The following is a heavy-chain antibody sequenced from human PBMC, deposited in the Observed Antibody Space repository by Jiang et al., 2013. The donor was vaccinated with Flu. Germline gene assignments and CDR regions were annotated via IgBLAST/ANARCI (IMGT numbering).Heavy chain of an antibody. CDR3: VMMEVRGVISP. Sequence: QLVESGAEVKKPGASVKVSCKASGHTLATYDVNWVRQTTGQGLEWMGWMNPNSGNSGYAQKFQGRVTMTRNTSITTAYLELSSLRSEDTAVYYCVMMEVRGVISPWGQGTLVTVSS. J-gene: IGHJ5*02. CDR1: GHTLATYD. D-gene: IGHD3-10*01. V-gene: IGHV1-8*01. CDR2: MNPNSGNS.